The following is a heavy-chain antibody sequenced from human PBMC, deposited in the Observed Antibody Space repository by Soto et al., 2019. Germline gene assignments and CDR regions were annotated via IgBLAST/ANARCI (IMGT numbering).Heavy chain of an antibody. CDR3: ARAGGSVVVTSAGAFDI. V-gene: IGHV1-69*01. Sequence: QVQLVQSGAEVKKPGSSVKVSCKASGGTFSSYAISWVRQAPGQGLEWMGGIIPIFGTANYAQKFQGRVTITADESTSTAYMELSSMRSEDTAVYYCARAGGSVVVTSAGAFDIWGQGTMVTVSS. CDR1: GGTFSSYA. J-gene: IGHJ3*02. CDR2: IIPIFGTA. D-gene: IGHD2-21*02.